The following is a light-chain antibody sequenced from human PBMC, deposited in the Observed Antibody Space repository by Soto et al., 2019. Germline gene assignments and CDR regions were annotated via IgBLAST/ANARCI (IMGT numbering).Light chain of an antibody. CDR2: DAS. V-gene: IGKV3-11*01. J-gene: IGKJ2*01. CDR3: QQNSNWPPYT. CDR1: QSVSSY. Sequence: EIVLTQSPATLSLSPGERATLSCRASQSVSSYLAWYQQKPGQAPRLLIYDASNRATGIPARFSGSGSGTDFPLTISRLDQEYFAFYYCQQNSNWPPYTFGQGTQLEIK.